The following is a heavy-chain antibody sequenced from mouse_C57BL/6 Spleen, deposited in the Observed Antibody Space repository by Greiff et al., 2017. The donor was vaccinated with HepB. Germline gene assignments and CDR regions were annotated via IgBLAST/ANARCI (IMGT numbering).Heavy chain of an antibody. CDR3: ARDSNYYAMDY. J-gene: IGHJ4*01. CDR2: ISYDGSN. D-gene: IGHD2-5*01. CDR1: GYSITSGYY. Sequence: EVKLQESGPGLVKPSQSLSLTCSVPGYSITSGYYWNWIRQFPGNKLEWMGYISYDGSNNYNPSLKNRISITRDTSKNQFFLKLNSVTTEDTATYYCARDSNYYAMDYWGQGTSVTVSS. V-gene: IGHV3-6*01.